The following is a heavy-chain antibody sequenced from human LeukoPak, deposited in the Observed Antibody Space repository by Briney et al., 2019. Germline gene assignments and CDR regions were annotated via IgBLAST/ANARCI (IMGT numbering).Heavy chain of an antibody. CDR1: GFTFSSYA. CDR3: AKDHYDILTGYYNPLDY. J-gene: IGHJ4*02. Sequence: PGGSLRLSCAASGFTFSSYAMSWVRQAPGKGLEWVSAISGSGGSTYYADPVKGRFTISRGNSKNTLYLQMNSLRAEDTAVYYCAKDHYDILTGYYNPLDYWGQGTLVTVSS. CDR2: ISGSGGST. D-gene: IGHD3-9*01. V-gene: IGHV3-23*01.